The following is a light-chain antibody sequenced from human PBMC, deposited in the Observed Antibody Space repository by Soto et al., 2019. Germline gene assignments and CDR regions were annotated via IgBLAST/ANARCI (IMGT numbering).Light chain of an antibody. CDR3: ATWDDRLSGWV. V-gene: IGLV1-47*01. J-gene: IGLJ3*02. CDR1: RSNIGSHN. Sequence: QSVLTQPPSASGTPGQRVTISCSGSRSNIGSHNVYWYQHLPATAPKLLIYEDDQRPSGVPDRFSGSKSGTSVSLAISGLRSKDEADYYCATWDDRLSGWVFGGGTKVTVL. CDR2: EDD.